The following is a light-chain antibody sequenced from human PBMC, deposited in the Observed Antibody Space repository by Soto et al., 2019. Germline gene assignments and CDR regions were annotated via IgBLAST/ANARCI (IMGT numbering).Light chain of an antibody. V-gene: IGKV3-20*01. CDR3: QQYGSSGRT. CDR2: GAS. J-gene: IGKJ1*01. Sequence: IVMTQSPDTLSVSPGARAPLSCRARQSITEKVVWYQQKPGQAPRLLIYGASSRATGIPDRFSGSGSGTDFTLTISRLEPEDFAVYYCQQYGSSGRTFGQGTKVDIK. CDR1: QSITEK.